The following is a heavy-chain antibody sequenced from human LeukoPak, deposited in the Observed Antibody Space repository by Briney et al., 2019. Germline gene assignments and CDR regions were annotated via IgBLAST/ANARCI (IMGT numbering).Heavy chain of an antibody. D-gene: IGHD6-13*01. CDR3: ARTPYIAAAGTGWFDP. CDR2: INHSGST. CDR1: GGSFSGYY. Sequence: SETLSLTCAVYGGSFSGYYWSWIRQPPGKGLEWIGEINHSGSTNYNPSLKSRVTISVDTSKNQFSLKLSSVSAADTAVYYCARTPYIAAAGTGWFDPWGQGTLVTVSS. J-gene: IGHJ5*02. V-gene: IGHV4-34*01.